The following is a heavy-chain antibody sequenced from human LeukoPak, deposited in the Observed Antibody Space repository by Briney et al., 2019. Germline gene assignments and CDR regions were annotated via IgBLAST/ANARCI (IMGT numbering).Heavy chain of an antibody. CDR2: ISSSSSYI. V-gene: IGHV3-21*01. Sequence: GGSLRLSCAASGFTFSSFAMSWVRQAPGKGLEWVSSISSSSSYIYYADSVKGRFTVSRDNSKNTLYLQMNSLRAEDTAVYYCAKMLNTGHAHAALDYWGQGTLVTVSS. D-gene: IGHD2-8*02. CDR3: AKMLNTGHAHAALDY. CDR1: GFTFSSFA. J-gene: IGHJ4*02.